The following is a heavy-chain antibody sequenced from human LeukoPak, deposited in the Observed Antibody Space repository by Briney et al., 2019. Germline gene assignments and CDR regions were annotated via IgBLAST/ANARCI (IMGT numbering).Heavy chain of an antibody. J-gene: IGHJ4*02. CDR2: ISSSSSYI. CDR1: GFTFSSYS. V-gene: IGHV3-21*01. D-gene: IGHD5-24*01. CDR3: ARVLSGEMATD. Sequence: GGSLRLSCAASGFTFSSYSMNWVRQAPGKGLEWVSSISSSSSYIYYADSVKGRFTISRDNAKNSLYLQMNSLRAEDTAVYYCARVLSGEMATDWGQGTLVTVSS.